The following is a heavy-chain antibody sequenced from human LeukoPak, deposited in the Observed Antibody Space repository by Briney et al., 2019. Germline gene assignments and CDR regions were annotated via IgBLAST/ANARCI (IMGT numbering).Heavy chain of an antibody. CDR1: GGSINSHY. CDR3: VRRDTGWNYFDY. Sequence: SETLSLTCAVSGGSINSHYWGWIRQPPGKGLQWIGDIYYTGKINYNPSLKSRVTITLDTSKDHLSLNLPSVLAADTAIYYCVRRDTGWNYFDYWGQGSLVTVSS. CDR2: IYYTGKI. V-gene: IGHV4-59*08. D-gene: IGHD6-19*01. J-gene: IGHJ4*02.